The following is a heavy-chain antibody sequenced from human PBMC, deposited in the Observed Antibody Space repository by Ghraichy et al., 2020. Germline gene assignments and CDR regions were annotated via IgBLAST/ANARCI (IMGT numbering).Heavy chain of an antibody. V-gene: IGHV4-59*08. CDR3: ARANTAMVMILDY. CDR2: IYYSGST. D-gene: IGHD5-18*01. CDR1: GGSISSYY. J-gene: IGHJ4*02. Sequence: SQTLSLTCTVSGGSISSYYWSWIRQPPGKGLEWIGYIYYSGSTNYNPSLKSRVTISVDTSKNQFSLKLSSVTAADTAVYYCARANTAMVMILDYWGQGTLVTVSS.